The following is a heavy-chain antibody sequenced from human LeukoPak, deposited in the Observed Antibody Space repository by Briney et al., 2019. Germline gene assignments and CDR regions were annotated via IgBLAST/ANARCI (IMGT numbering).Heavy chain of an antibody. CDR2: IYYSGST. CDR3: ARGAGVTDHGYSSSWYAR. CDR1: GGSISSGGYY. V-gene: IGHV4-31*03. Sequence: PSETLSLTCTVSGGSISSGGYYWSWISQHPGKGLEWIGYIYYSGSTYYNPSLKSRVTISVDTSKNQFSRKLSSVTAADTAVYYCARGAGVTDHGYSSSWYARWGQGTLVTVSS. D-gene: IGHD6-13*01. J-gene: IGHJ4*02.